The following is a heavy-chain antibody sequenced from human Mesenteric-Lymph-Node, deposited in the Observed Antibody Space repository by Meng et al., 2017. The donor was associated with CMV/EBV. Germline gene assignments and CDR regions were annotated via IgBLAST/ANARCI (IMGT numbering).Heavy chain of an antibody. Sequence: SVKVSCKASGGTFRSYSISWVRQAPGQGLEWMGGIIPIFRTTNYAQKLQGRVSISTDESTSAVYMELNSLRAEDTAVYYCARGGGCTNGICYSDYYDGMDVWGQGTTVTVSS. CDR2: IIPIFRTT. D-gene: IGHD2-8*01. V-gene: IGHV1-69*05. J-gene: IGHJ6*02. CDR3: ARGGGCTNGICYSDYYDGMDV. CDR1: GGTFRSYS.